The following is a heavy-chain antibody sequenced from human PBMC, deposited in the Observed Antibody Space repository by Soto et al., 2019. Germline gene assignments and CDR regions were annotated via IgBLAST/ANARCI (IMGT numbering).Heavy chain of an antibody. Sequence: EVQLAESGGGLAQPGGSLRLSCAASGFTLSGYAMDWVRQAPGKGLEYVSGISSNGVGTYYANSVQGRFTISRDNSKKQVYLQMGSLRPEDMAVYYCARRARPDFYYMDVWGKGTTVTVSS. CDR1: GFTLSGYA. V-gene: IGHV3-64*01. CDR3: ARRARPDFYYMDV. CDR2: ISSNGVGT. J-gene: IGHJ6*03. D-gene: IGHD6-6*01.